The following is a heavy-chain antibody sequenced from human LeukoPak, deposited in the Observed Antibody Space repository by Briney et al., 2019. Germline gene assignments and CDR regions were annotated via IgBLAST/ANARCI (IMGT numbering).Heavy chain of an antibody. CDR3: ATAQQLVLGSWFDP. CDR1: GYTFNAYY. V-gene: IGHV1-18*01. CDR2: ISAYNGMT. Sequence: ASVKVSCKASGYTFNAYYITWVRQAPGQGLEWMGWISAYNGMTKYAQKFQGRVTMTRDTSTSTVYMELSSLRSEDTAVYYCATAQQLVLGSWFDPWGQGTLVTVSS. D-gene: IGHD6-13*01. J-gene: IGHJ5*02.